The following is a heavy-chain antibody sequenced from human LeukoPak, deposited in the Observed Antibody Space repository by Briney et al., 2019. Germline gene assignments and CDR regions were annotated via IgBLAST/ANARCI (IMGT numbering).Heavy chain of an antibody. CDR2: ISYDGSNK. Sequence: GRSLRLSCAASGFTFSVYGMHWVRQAPGKGLGWVAVISYDGSNKYYADSVKGRFTISRDNSKNTLYLQMNSLRAEDTALYYCAKDGRSRPYGMDVWGQGTTVTVSS. CDR1: GFTFSVYG. D-gene: IGHD2-15*01. CDR3: AKDGRSRPYGMDV. J-gene: IGHJ6*02. V-gene: IGHV3-30*18.